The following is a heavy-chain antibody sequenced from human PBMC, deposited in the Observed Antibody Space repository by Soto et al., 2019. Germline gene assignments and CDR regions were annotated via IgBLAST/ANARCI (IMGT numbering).Heavy chain of an antibody. CDR2: INSDGSST. Sequence: GGSLRLSCAASGFTFSSYWMHWVRQAPGKGLVWVSRINSDGSSTSYADSVKGRFTISRDNAKNTLYLQMNSLRAEDTAVYYCARGWELLPNYFDYWGQGTLVTVSS. D-gene: IGHD1-26*01. CDR3: ARGWELLPNYFDY. J-gene: IGHJ4*02. CDR1: GFTFSSYW. V-gene: IGHV3-74*01.